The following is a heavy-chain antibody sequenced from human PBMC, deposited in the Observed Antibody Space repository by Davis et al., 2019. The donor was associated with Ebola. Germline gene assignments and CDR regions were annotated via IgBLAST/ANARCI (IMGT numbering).Heavy chain of an antibody. CDR2: IFYSGST. CDR3: ARDSYYYGSGSYYTHTDV. Sequence: GSLRLSCTVSGGSISSSSYYWGWIRQPPGKGLEWIGYIFYSGSTNYNPSLKSRVTISVDTSKNQFSLKLSSVTAADTAVYYCARDSYYYGSGSYYTHTDVWGKGTTVTVSS. CDR1: GGSISSSSYY. J-gene: IGHJ6*03. V-gene: IGHV4-61*01. D-gene: IGHD3-10*01.